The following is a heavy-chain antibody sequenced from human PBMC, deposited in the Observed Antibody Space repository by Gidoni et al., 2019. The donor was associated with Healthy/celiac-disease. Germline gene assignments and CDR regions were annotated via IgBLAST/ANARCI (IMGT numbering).Heavy chain of an antibody. D-gene: IGHD3-10*01. CDR1: GGSFSGYY. Sequence: QVQLQQWGAGLLKPSETLSLTCAVYGGSFSGYYWRWIRQPPGKGLEWIGEINHRGSTNYNPSLKSRVTISVDTSKNQFSLKLSSVTAADTAVYYCARRKANYYGSGSPYYYYYYGMDVWGQGTTVTVSS. J-gene: IGHJ6*02. CDR3: ARRKANYYGSGSPYYYYYYGMDV. CDR2: INHRGST. V-gene: IGHV4-34*01.